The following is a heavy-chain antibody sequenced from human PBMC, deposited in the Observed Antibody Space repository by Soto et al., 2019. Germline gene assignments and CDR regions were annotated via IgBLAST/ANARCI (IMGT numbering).Heavy chain of an antibody. CDR1: GYTFTSYG. CDR3: ARDPRIAAAGSCYYYGMDV. Sequence: ASVKVSCKASGYTFTSYGISWVRQAPGQGLEWMGWISAYNGNTNYAQKLQGRVTMTTDTSTSTAYMELRSLRSDDTAVYYCARDPRIAAAGSCYYYGMDVWGQGTTVTVSS. V-gene: IGHV1-18*04. D-gene: IGHD6-13*01. J-gene: IGHJ6*02. CDR2: ISAYNGNT.